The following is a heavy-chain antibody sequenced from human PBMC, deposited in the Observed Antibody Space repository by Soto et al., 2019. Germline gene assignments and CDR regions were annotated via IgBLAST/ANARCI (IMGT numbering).Heavy chain of an antibody. D-gene: IGHD6-13*01. CDR2: IFSNDEK. J-gene: IGHJ5*02. CDR3: ASTYSTSWYWFDP. CDR1: GCSLINAGLV. Sequence: QVTVKESCPVLVKPTETLTLTCTFSGCSLINAGLVVSWIRQPPETALEWIAHIFSNDEKSSSTSLKSRLSTSKDTSESQGVRTMTHMQPVDSATYYCASTYSTSWYWFDPWGQGTLVNVST. V-gene: IGHV2-26*04.